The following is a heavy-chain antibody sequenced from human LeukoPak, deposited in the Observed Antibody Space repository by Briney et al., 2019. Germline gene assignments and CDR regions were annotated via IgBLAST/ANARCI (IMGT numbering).Heavy chain of an antibody. CDR3: ARDRLGIRGGAITDY. Sequence: SETLSLTCTVSGDSFSSSTYYWDWIRQPPGKGLEWIGSINYSGSTYYHPTLKSRVTISLDMSKNQFSLKLSSLTAADTAVYYCARDRLGIRGGAITDYWGQGTLVTVSS. V-gene: IGHV4-39*07. D-gene: IGHD1-26*01. CDR2: INYSGST. J-gene: IGHJ4*02. CDR1: GDSFSSSTYY.